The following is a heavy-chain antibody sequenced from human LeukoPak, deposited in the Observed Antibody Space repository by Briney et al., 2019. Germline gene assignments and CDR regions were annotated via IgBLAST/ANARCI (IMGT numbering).Heavy chain of an antibody. D-gene: IGHD3-3*01. V-gene: IGHV3-23*01. CDR1: GFTFSSYA. Sequence: PGGSLRLSCAASGFTFSSYAMSWVRQAPGKGLEWVSAISGSGGSTYYADSVKGRFTISRDNSKNTLYLQMNSLRAEDTAVYYCAKVGYRNDFWSGTGAFDIWGQGTMVTVSS. CDR2: ISGSGGST. CDR3: AKVGYRNDFWSGTGAFDI. J-gene: IGHJ3*02.